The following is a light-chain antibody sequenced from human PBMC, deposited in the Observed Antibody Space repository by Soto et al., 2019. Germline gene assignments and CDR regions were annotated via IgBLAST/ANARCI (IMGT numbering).Light chain of an antibody. V-gene: IGLV2-14*03. Sequence: QSALTQPASLSGSPGQSITISCTGTSSDIGGYNYVSWYQQHPGKAPKLMIHDVSNRPSGVSNRFSGSKSGNTASLTISGLQAEDEADYSCSSYRASSTTHYVFGTGTKLTVL. CDR1: SSDIGGYNY. J-gene: IGLJ1*01. CDR2: DVS. CDR3: SSYRASSTTHYV.